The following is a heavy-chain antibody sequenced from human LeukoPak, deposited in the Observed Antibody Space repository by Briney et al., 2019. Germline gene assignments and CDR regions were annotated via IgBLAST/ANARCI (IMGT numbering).Heavy chain of an antibody. Sequence: ASVKVSCKASGGTFSSYAISWVRQAPGQGLEWMGRIILILGIANYAQKFQGRVTITADKSTSTAYMELSSLRSEDTAVYYCAIVGATTFDYWGQGTLVTVSS. CDR2: IILILGIA. J-gene: IGHJ4*02. CDR3: AIVGATTFDY. V-gene: IGHV1-69*04. D-gene: IGHD1-26*01. CDR1: GGTFSSYA.